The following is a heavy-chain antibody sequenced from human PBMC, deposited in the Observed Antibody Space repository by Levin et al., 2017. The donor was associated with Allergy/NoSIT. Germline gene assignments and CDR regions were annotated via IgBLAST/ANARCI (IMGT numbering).Heavy chain of an antibody. Sequence: SETLSLTCTVSGGSISSYYWSWIRQPPGKGLEWIGYIYYSGSTNYNPSLKSRVTISVDTSKNQFSLKLSSVTAADTAVYYCARENDRTGGAFDIWGQGTMVTVSS. V-gene: IGHV4-59*01. J-gene: IGHJ3*02. CDR2: IYYSGST. CDR3: ARENDRTGGAFDI. CDR1: GGSISSYY. D-gene: IGHD3-22*01.